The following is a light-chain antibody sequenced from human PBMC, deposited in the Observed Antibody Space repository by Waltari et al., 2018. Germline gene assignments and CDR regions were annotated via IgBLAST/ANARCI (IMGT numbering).Light chain of an antibody. CDR2: EGS. Sequence: QSALTQPPSASGSPGQSVTISCTGTSSDVGRYNYVSWYQQHPGKAPKLMIYEGSKRPSGVPARLSGSRSGNAASLTVSGLQAEDEADYYCSSYAGSNNVVFGGGTKLTVL. J-gene: IGLJ2*01. CDR1: SSDVGRYNY. V-gene: IGLV2-8*01. CDR3: SSYAGSNNVV.